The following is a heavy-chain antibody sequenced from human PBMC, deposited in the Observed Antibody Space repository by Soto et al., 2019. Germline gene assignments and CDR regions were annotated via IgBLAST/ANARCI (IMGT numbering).Heavy chain of an antibody. Sequence: QVQLVESGGGVVQPGRSLRLSCAASGFTFSTYGMHWVRQAPGKGLEWVAVISYDGSYIYYADSVKGRLIISRDNSKNTLYRQMNSLRAEDTAVYYCPKGQHCRSTSCYFYYYGVDVWGQGSTVAVCS. D-gene: IGHD2-2*01. CDR2: ISYDGSYI. CDR3: PKGQHCRSTSCYFYYYGVDV. CDR1: GFTFSTYG. V-gene: IGHV3-30*18. J-gene: IGHJ6*02.